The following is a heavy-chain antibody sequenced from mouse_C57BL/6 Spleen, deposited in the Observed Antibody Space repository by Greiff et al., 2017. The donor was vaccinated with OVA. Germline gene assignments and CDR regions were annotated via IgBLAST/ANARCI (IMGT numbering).Heavy chain of an antibody. D-gene: IGHD2-4*01. Sequence: VQLQQSGPELVKPGASVKISCKASGYSFTGYYMHWVKQSSEKSLEWIGEINPSTGGTSYNQKFKGKATLTVDKSSSTAYMQLKSLTSEDSAVYYCASPITGPSDYWGQGTTLTVSS. CDR3: ASPITGPSDY. J-gene: IGHJ2*01. V-gene: IGHV1-43*01. CDR1: GYSFTGYY. CDR2: INPSTGGT.